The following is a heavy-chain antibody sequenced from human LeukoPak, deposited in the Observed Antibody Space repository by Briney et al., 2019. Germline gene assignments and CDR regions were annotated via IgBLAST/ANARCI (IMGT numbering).Heavy chain of an antibody. Sequence: PSETLSLTCTVSGGSISSSSYYWGWIRQPPGKGLEWIGSIYYSGSTYYNPSLKSRVTISVDTSKNQFSLKLISVTAADTAVYYCAKQASDGSAYCGGDCHPPDAFDIWGQGTMVTVSS. D-gene: IGHD2-21*02. J-gene: IGHJ3*02. V-gene: IGHV4-39*01. CDR1: GGSISSSSYY. CDR3: AKQASDGSAYCGGDCHPPDAFDI. CDR2: IYYSGST.